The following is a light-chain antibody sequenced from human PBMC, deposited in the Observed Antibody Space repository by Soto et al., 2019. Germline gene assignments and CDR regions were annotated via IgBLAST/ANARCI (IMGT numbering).Light chain of an antibody. CDR3: TSYTNSGTYI. J-gene: IGLJ1*01. V-gene: IGLV2-14*03. CDR2: DVN. CDR1: SSDVGSYNF. Sequence: QCALTQPASVSGSPGQSSTISCTGTSSDVGSYNFVSWYQHHPGKVPKLIIFDVNNRPSGISNRFSGSKSDNTASLTISGLQAEDEADYYCTSYTNSGTYILGTGTKLTVL.